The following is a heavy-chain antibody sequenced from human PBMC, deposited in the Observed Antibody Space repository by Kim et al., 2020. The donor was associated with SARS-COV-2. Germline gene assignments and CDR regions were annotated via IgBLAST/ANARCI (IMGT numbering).Heavy chain of an antibody. Sequence: DSVKGRFTISRDNSKTALYLQMNSLRAEDTAVYYCARDLSLPPYADADDYWGQGTLVTVSS. CDR3: ARDLSLPPYADADDY. J-gene: IGHJ4*02. V-gene: IGHV3-30*07.